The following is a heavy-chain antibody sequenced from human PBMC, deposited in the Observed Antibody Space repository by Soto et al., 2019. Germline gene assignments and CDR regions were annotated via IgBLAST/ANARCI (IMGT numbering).Heavy chain of an antibody. CDR1: GGSFSGYY. CDR3: ARGMGCSSTSCYSRRYYYYYMDV. V-gene: IGHV4-34*01. Sequence: SETLSLTCAVYGGSFSGYYWSWIRQPPGKGLEWIGEINHSGSTNYNPSLKSRVTISVDTSKNQFSLKLSSVTAADTAVYYCARGMGCSSTSCYSRRYYYYYMDVWGKGTTVTVSS. D-gene: IGHD2-2*01. CDR2: INHSGST. J-gene: IGHJ6*03.